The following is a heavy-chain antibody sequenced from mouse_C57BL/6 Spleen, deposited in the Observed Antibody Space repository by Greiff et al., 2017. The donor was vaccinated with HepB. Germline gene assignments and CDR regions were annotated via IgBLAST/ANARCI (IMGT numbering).Heavy chain of an antibody. J-gene: IGHJ4*01. CDR2: IDPETGGT. Sequence: VQLQQSGAELVRPGASVTLSCKASGYTFTDYEMHWVKQTPVHGLEWIGAIDPETGGTAYNQKFKGKAILTADKSSSTAYMELRSLTSEDSAVYSWTRFDDSLYYYAMDYWGQGTSVTVSS. V-gene: IGHV1-15*01. CDR3: TRFDDSLYYYAMDY. CDR1: GYTFTDYE. D-gene: IGHD2-4*01.